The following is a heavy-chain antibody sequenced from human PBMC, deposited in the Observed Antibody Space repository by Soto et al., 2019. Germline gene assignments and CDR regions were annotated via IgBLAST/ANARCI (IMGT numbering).Heavy chain of an antibody. CDR1: GFTFSDYY. D-gene: IGHD1-1*01. CDR3: APWNTPCYYGMDV. Sequence: QVQVVESGGGLVKPGGSLRLSCAASGFTFSDYYMNWIRQAPGKGLEWISYISNSGTTTNYADSVKGRYTISRYNARNSLHLQMNSLRAEDTAVYDCAPWNTPCYYGMDVWGRGTAVTVSS. J-gene: IGHJ6*02. V-gene: IGHV3-11*01. CDR2: ISNSGTTT.